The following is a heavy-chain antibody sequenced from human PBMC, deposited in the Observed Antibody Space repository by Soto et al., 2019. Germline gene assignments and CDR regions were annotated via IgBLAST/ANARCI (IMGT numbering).Heavy chain of an antibody. D-gene: IGHD2-2*01. CDR2: MNPNSGNT. V-gene: IGHV1-8*01. J-gene: IGHJ3*02. CDR1: GYTFTSYD. Sequence: QVQLVQSGAEVKKPGASVKVSCKASGYTFTSYDINWVRQATGPGLEWMGWMNPNSGNTGYAQKFQGRVTMTRNTSISTAYMELSSLRSEDTAVYYCARVGDIVLVPARRGCDAFDIWGQGTMVTVSS. CDR3: ARVGDIVLVPARRGCDAFDI.